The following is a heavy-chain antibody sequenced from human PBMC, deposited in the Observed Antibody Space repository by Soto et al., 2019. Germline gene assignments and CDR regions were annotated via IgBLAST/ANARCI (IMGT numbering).Heavy chain of an antibody. V-gene: IGHV4-4*02. J-gene: IGHJ4*02. CDR1: GDSISSSNW. D-gene: IGHD1-1*01. Sequence: QVQLQESGPGLVKPSGTLSLTCAVSGDSISSSNWWSWVRQAPGKGLEWIGEIYHSGSTTYNPSLKSRATISVDRSNNHFSLKLTSVTAADTAVYFCARDLGTGTDYWGQGTLVTVAS. CDR2: IYHSGST. CDR3: ARDLGTGTDY.